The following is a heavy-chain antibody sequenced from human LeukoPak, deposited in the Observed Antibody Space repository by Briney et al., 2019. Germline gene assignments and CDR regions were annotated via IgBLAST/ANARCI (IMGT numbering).Heavy chain of an antibody. V-gene: IGHV4-38-2*02. D-gene: IGHD3-22*01. J-gene: IGHJ4*02. Sequence: SETLSLTCTVSGYYISDGFYWDWIRQTPGNGLEWIGSIFHSGTTYYNPSLKSRVTISLDTPKNQFSLSLDSVTAADTAVYYCARHVVAVGFDYWGQGTLVTVSS. CDR3: ARHVVAVGFDY. CDR2: IFHSGTT. CDR1: GYYISDGFY.